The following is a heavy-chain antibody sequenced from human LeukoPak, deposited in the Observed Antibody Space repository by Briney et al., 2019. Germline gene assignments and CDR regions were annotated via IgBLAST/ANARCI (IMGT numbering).Heavy chain of an antibody. CDR2: IWYDGSNK. D-gene: IGHD6-19*01. V-gene: IGHV3-33*06. J-gene: IGHJ6*03. CDR1: GFTFSSYA. CDR3: AKTTTGYSSGWYYYYYMDV. Sequence: PGGSLRLSCAATGFTFSSYAMSWVRQAPGKGLEWVAVIWYDGSNKYYADSVKGRFTISRDNSKNTLYLQMNSLRAEDTAVYYCAKTTTGYSSGWYYYYYMDVWGKGTTVTVSS.